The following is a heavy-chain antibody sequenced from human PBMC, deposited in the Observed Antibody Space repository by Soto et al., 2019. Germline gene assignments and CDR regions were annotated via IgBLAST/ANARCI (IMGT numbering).Heavy chain of an antibody. CDR2: IIPIFGTA. D-gene: IGHD2-15*01. V-gene: IGHV1-69*13. CDR3: AGYCSGGSCYGS. Sequence: SVKVSCKASGVTFSSYAISWVRQAPGQGLEWMGGIIPIFGTANYAQKFQGRVTITADESTSTAYMELSSLRSEDTAVYYCAGYCSGGSCYGSWGQGTLVTVSS. CDR1: GVTFSSYA. J-gene: IGHJ4*02.